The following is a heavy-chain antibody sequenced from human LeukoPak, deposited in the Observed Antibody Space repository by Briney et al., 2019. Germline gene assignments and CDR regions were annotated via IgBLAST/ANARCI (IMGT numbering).Heavy chain of an antibody. D-gene: IGHD2-21*02. CDR1: GFNFSNYD. CDR3: AKGDTS. J-gene: IGHJ5*02. Sequence: PGGSLRLSCAASGFNFSNYDMHWVRQAPGKGLEWVAFIRYDGSDKYNADSVKGRFTISRDNSKNTLYLQMNGLRTDDTAVYYCAKGDTSWGQGTLVTVSS. CDR2: IRYDGSDK. V-gene: IGHV3-30*02.